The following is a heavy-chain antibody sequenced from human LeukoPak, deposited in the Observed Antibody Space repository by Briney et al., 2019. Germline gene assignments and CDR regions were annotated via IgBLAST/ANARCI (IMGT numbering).Heavy chain of an antibody. J-gene: IGHJ2*01. Sequence: GGSLRLSCAASGFTFSSYNMNWVRQAPGKGLEWVSSITSDSRYMYYADSVKGRFTISRDNAKNSLYLQMNSLRAEDTAVFYCARESTVAGSWYFDLWGRGTLVTVSS. CDR2: ITSDSRYM. CDR3: ARESTVAGSWYFDL. V-gene: IGHV3-21*01. D-gene: IGHD6-19*01. CDR1: GFTFSSYN.